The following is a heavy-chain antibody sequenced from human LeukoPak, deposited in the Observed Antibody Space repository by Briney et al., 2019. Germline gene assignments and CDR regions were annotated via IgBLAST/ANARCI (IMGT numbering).Heavy chain of an antibody. J-gene: IGHJ4*02. CDR1: GFTVSSNY. V-gene: IGHV3-74*01. D-gene: IGHD5-18*01. CDR3: ARDYSTAMASFDY. CDR2: INSDGSST. Sequence: GGSLRLSCAASGFTVSSNYMSWVRQAPGKGLVWVSRINSDGSSTSYADSVKGRFTISRDNAKNTLYLQMNSLRAEDTAVYYCARDYSTAMASFDYWGQGTLVTVSS.